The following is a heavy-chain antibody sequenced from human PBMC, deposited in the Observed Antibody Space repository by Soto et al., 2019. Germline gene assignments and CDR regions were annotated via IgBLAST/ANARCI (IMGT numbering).Heavy chain of an antibody. CDR2: IYYSGST. V-gene: IGHV4-59*12. CDR3: ARDTGDLGFDY. J-gene: IGHJ4*02. D-gene: IGHD2-8*02. CDR1: GGSISSYY. Sequence: PSETLSLTCTVSGGSISSYYWSWIRQPPGKGLEWIGYIYYSGSTNYNPSLKSRVTISVDTSKNQFSLKLSSVTAADTAVYYCARDTGDLGFDYWGRGTLVTVSS.